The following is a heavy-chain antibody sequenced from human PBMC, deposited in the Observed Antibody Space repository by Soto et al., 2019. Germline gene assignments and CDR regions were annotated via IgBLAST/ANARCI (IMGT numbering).Heavy chain of an antibody. CDR1: GGTFSSYS. CDR3: ARDGGRHAGGIDY. J-gene: IGHJ4*02. V-gene: IGHV1-69*01. CDR2: IIPIFGTA. Sequence: QVQLVQSGAEVKKPGSSVKVSCKTAGGTFSSYSSNWVRQAPGQGLEWMGEIIPIFGTANYAQKVQGRVTITADESTSTAYMELSSLRSEDTAVYVCARDGGRHAGGIDYWGQGTLVTVSS. D-gene: IGHD1-26*01.